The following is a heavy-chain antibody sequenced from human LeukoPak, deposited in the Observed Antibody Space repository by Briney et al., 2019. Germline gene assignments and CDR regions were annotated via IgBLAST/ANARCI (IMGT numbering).Heavy chain of an antibody. CDR3: AKDHYDSSGLDP. CDR2: IYSGGST. Sequence: GGSLRLSCAASGFTVSSNYMSWVRQAPGKGLEWVSVIYSGGSTYYADSVKGRFTISRDNSKNTLYLQMNSLRAEDTAVYYCAKDHYDSSGLDPWGQGTLVTVSS. D-gene: IGHD3-22*01. J-gene: IGHJ5*02. V-gene: IGHV3-53*05. CDR1: GFTVSSNY.